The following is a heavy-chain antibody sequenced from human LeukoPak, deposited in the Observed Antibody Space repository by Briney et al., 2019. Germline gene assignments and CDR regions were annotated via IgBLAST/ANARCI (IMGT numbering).Heavy chain of an antibody. CDR1: GGTFSSYA. CDR2: IIPIFGTA. Sequence: GASVKVSCKASGGTFSSYAISWVRQAPGQGLEWMGRIIPIFGTANYAQKFQGRVTITTDESTSTAYMELSSLRSEDTAVYYCARAHVGYYYYYMDVWGKGTTVTVSS. D-gene: IGHD1-26*01. V-gene: IGHV1-69*05. J-gene: IGHJ6*03. CDR3: ARAHVGYYYYYMDV.